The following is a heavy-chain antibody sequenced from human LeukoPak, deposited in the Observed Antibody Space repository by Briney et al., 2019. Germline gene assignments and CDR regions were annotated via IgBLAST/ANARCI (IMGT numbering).Heavy chain of an antibody. D-gene: IGHD2-15*01. Sequence: GGSLRLSCAASGFTFISYWMSWVRQAPGKGLEWVANIKQDGSEKYYVDSVKGRFTISRDNAKNSLYLQMNSLRAGDTAVYYCARVLRYCSGGNCYSGGLGYMDVWGKGTTVTISS. CDR1: GFTFISYW. J-gene: IGHJ6*03. CDR3: ARVLRYCSGGNCYSGGLGYMDV. CDR2: IKQDGSEK. V-gene: IGHV3-7*03.